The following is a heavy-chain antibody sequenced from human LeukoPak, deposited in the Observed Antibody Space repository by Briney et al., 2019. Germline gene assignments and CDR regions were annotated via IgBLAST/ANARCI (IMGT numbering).Heavy chain of an antibody. CDR1: GGTFSSHA. Sequence: GASVKVSCKASGGTFSSHAISWVRQAPGQGLEWMGRIIPIFGTANYAQKFQGRVTITTDESTSTAYMELSSLRSEDTAVYYCARGEWFGELLTTSSPFDYRGQGTLVTVSS. J-gene: IGHJ4*02. CDR3: ARGEWFGELLTTSSPFDY. V-gene: IGHV1-69*05. D-gene: IGHD3-10*01. CDR2: IIPIFGTA.